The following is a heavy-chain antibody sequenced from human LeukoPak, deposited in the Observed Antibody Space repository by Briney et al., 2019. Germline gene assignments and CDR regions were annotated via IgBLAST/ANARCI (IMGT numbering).Heavy chain of an antibody. CDR3: AREHRIVVVGPFDY. Sequence: SETLSLTCSVSGYSITSGYYWGWIRQPPGKGLEWIGEINHSGSTNYNPSLKSRVTISVDTSKNQFSLKLSSVTAADTAVYYCAREHRIVVVGPFDYWGQGTLVTVSS. D-gene: IGHD3-22*01. V-gene: IGHV4-38-2*02. J-gene: IGHJ4*02. CDR1: GYSITSGYY. CDR2: INHSGST.